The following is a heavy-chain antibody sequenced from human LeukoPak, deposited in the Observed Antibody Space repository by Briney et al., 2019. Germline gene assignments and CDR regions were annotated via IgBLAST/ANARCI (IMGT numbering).Heavy chain of an antibody. V-gene: IGHV3-74*01. CDR3: ARSREPGRDGDY. J-gene: IGHJ4*02. CDR1: GFTFSSYW. Sequence: GGFLRLSCAASGFTFSSYWMHWVRQVPGKGLVWVSRISSDGSSTAYADSVKGRFTLSRDNAKNTVYLQMNNLRADDTAVYYCARSREPGRDGDYWGQGTLVTVSS. D-gene: IGHD5-24*01. CDR2: ISSDGSST.